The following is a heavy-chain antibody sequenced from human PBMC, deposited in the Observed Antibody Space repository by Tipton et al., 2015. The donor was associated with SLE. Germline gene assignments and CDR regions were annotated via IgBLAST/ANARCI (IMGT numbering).Heavy chain of an antibody. V-gene: IGHV3-15*01. D-gene: IGHD4-17*01. Sequence: GSLRLSCAASGFTFSNAWMSWVRQAPGKGLEWVGRIKSKTDGGTTDYAAPVKGRFTISRDDSKNTLYLQMNSLRAEDTAVYYCAREGPDYGDYGIFQHWGQGTLVTVSS. CDR2: IKSKTDGGTT. CDR1: GFTFSNAW. CDR3: AREGPDYGDYGIFQH. J-gene: IGHJ1*01.